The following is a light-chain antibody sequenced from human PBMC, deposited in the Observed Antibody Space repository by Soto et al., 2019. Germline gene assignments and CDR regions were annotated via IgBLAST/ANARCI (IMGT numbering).Light chain of an antibody. J-gene: IGKJ1*01. CDR2: AAS. CDR3: QESYSRPPWM. Sequence: DIQRTQSPSSLSASVGDRVTVTCRASQSISNHLNWYQQKPGKAPKLLIYAASNLHSGVPSRFSGSGSGTDFTLTISSLQLEDFATYYCQESYSRPPWMFGQGTKVDIK. V-gene: IGKV1-39*01. CDR1: QSISNH.